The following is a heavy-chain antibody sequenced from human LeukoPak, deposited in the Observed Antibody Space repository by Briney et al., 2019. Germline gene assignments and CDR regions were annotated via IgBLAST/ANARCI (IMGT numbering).Heavy chain of an antibody. CDR2: IYYSGST. CDR3: ARRISWYLNWYFDL. D-gene: IGHD6-13*01. J-gene: IGHJ2*01. V-gene: IGHV4-59*01. CDR1: GGSISSYY. Sequence: SETLSLTCTVSGGSISSYYWSWIRQPPGKGLEWIGYIYYSGSTNYNPSLKSRVTISVDTSKNQFSLKLSSVTAADTAVYYCARRISWYLNWYFDLWGRGTLVTVSS.